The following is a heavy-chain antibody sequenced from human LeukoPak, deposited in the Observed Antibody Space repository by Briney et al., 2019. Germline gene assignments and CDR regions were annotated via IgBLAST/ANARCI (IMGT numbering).Heavy chain of an antibody. V-gene: IGHV4-59*08. CDR3: ARHVTTVSAGDWFDP. Sequence: AAETLSLTCTVSGGSISSYYWSWIRQAPGKGLEWIGYIYYSGSTNDNPSLKTLVTISVDTSKNQFSLKLSSVTAADTAVYYCARHVTTVSAGDWFDPWGQGTLVTVSS. CDR1: GGSISSYY. J-gene: IGHJ5*02. D-gene: IGHD4-11*01. CDR2: IYYSGST.